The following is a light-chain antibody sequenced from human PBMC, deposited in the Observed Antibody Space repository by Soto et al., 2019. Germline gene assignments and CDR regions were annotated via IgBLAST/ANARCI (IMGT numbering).Light chain of an antibody. CDR3: SSLTSSSTRGV. V-gene: IGLV2-14*01. CDR2: EVT. Sequence: QSVLTQPASVSGSPGQSITISCTGSSSDVGGYNYVSWYQHHPGKAPKLIIFEVTNRPSGVSNRFSGSKSGNTASLTISGLQAXDXADYYCSSLTSSSTRGVFGTGTKLTV. J-gene: IGLJ1*01. CDR1: SSDVGGYNY.